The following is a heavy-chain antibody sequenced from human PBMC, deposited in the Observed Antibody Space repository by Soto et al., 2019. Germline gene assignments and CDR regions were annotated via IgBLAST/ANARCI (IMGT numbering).Heavy chain of an antibody. CDR1: GFTFSSYA. D-gene: IGHD6-6*01. CDR2: ISGSGGST. J-gene: IGHJ3*01. V-gene: IGHV3-23*01. CDR3: ARIQLGSDAFDF. Sequence: GGSLRLSCAASGFTFSSYAMSWVRQAPGKGLEWVSAISGSGGSTYYADSVKGRFTISRDNAKNTLYLQMNSLRAEDTAVYYCARIQLGSDAFDFWGPGTRVTVSS.